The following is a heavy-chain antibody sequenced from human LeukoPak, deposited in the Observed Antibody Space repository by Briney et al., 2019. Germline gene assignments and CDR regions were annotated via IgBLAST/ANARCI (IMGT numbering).Heavy chain of an antibody. D-gene: IGHD1-26*01. J-gene: IGHJ6*02. V-gene: IGHV1-2*02. Sequence: ASVKVSCKASGYTFTGYYMHRVRQAPGQGLEWMGWINPNSGGTNYAQKFQGRVTMTRDTSISTAYMELSRLRSDDTAVYYCASPREWEPSYYYGMDVWGQGTTVTVSS. CDR2: INPNSGGT. CDR1: GYTFTGYY. CDR3: ASPREWEPSYYYGMDV.